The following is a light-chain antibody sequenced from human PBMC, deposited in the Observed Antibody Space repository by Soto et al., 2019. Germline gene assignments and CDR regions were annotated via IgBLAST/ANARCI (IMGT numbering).Light chain of an antibody. J-gene: IGKJ2*01. CDR3: QQYVNWPMYT. CDR2: GAS. CDR1: QDIGNT. V-gene: IGKV3-15*01. Sequence: EIVLTQSPATLSVSPGERATLSCRASQDIGNTLAWYQQKPGLAPRLLIYGASTRATGIPARFSGSGSGTEFTLTISSLQSEDFAVYYCQQYVNWPMYTFGQGTKLEI.